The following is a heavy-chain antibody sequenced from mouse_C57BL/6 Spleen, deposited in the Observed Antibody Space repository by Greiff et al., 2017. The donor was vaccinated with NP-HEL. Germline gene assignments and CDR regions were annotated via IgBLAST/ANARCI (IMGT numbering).Heavy chain of an antibody. V-gene: IGHV5-17*01. Sequence: EVMLVESGGGLVKPGGSLKLSCAASGFTFSDYGMHWVRQAPEKGLEWVAYISSGSSTIYYADTGKGRFTISRDNAKNPLFLQMTSLRSEDTAMYYCAYGYDAYWGQGTLVTVSA. CDR3: AYGYDAY. J-gene: IGHJ3*01. CDR1: GFTFSDYG. D-gene: IGHD2-2*01. CDR2: ISSGSSTI.